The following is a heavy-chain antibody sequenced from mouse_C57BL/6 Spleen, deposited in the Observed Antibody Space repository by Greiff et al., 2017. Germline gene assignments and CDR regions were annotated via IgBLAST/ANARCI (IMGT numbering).Heavy chain of an antibody. CDR3: TRRDGNYVLFAY. Sequence: VQLQQSGTVLARPGASVKMSCKTSGYTFTSSWLHWVKQRPGQGLAWIGAIYPGNSDTSYNQKFKGKAKLTAVTAGSTAYRELSSLTNEDSAVHYCTRRDGNYVLFAYWGQGPLVTGPA. CDR2: IYPGNSDT. V-gene: IGHV1-5*01. J-gene: IGHJ3*01. D-gene: IGHD2-1*01. CDR1: GYTFTSSW.